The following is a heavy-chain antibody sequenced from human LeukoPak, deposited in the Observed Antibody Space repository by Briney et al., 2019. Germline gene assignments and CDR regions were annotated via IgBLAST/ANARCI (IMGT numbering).Heavy chain of an antibody. J-gene: IGHJ3*02. CDR2: IGISSNKI. CDR1: GFTLRSYT. V-gene: IGHV3-21*04. D-gene: IGHD2-2*01. CDR3: AKDATYCSSTSCYPDAFDI. Sequence: GGSLRLSCAASGFTLRSYTMNWVRQAPGKGLEWVSSIGISSNKIYYADSVKGRFIISRDNAKNSVYLQMNSLRAEDTAVYYCAKDATYCSSTSCYPDAFDIWGQGTMVTVSS.